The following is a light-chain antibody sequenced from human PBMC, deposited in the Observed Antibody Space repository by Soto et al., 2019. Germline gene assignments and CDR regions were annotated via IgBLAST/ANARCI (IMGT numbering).Light chain of an antibody. CDR1: SSNIGAGYD. V-gene: IGLV1-40*01. Sequence: QLVLTQPPSVSGAPGQRVTISCTGSSSNIGAGYDVHWYQQLPGTAPKLLIYGNSNRPSGVPDRFSGSKSGTSASLDITGLQAEDEADYYCQSYDSSLSGYAVFGGGTQLTVL. CDR3: QSYDSSLSGYAV. J-gene: IGLJ7*01. CDR2: GNS.